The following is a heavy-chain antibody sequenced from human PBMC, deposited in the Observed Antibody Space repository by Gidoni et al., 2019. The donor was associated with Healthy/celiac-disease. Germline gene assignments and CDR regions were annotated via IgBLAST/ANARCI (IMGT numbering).Heavy chain of an antibody. CDR3: ARGAGYYYVSYYFDY. CDR2: INHSGST. V-gene: IGHV4-34*01. D-gene: IGHD3-10*01. CDR1: GASFSGYY. J-gene: IGHJ4*02. Sequence: QVQLQQWGAGLLQPSETLSLICAVYGASFSGYYWSWIRQPPGKGLEWIGEINHSGSTNYNPSLKSRVTISVDTSKNQFSLKLSSVAAADTAVYYCARGAGYYYVSYYFDYWGQGTLVTVSS.